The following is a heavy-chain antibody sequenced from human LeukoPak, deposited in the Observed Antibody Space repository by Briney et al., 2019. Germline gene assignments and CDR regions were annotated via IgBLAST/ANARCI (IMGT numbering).Heavy chain of an antibody. Sequence: ASVKVSCKASGYTFTSYYMHWVRQAPGQGLEWMGIINPSGGSTSYAQKSQGRVTMTRDTSTSTVYMELSSLRSEDTAVYYCARDHRFSGIVVVPAAMGYWGQGTLVTVSS. V-gene: IGHV1-46*01. CDR1: GYTFTSYY. CDR2: INPSGGST. CDR3: ARDHRFSGIVVVPAAMGY. D-gene: IGHD2-2*01. J-gene: IGHJ4*02.